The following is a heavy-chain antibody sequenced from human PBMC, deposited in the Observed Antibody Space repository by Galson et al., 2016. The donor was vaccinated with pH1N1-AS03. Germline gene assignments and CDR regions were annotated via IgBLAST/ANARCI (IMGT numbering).Heavy chain of an antibody. CDR3: ARGVSPPSENYYGAGFDY. Sequence: SVKVSCKASGYTFNNYAITWLRQAPGQGLEWMGWISGYNGKTNYAQKLQGRITITTDTSTTTAYMELTSLGSDDTAMYYCARGVSPPSENYYGAGFDYWGQGSLVAVSS. D-gene: IGHD1-26*01. J-gene: IGHJ4*02. CDR1: GYTFNNYA. V-gene: IGHV1-18*01. CDR2: ISGYNGKT.